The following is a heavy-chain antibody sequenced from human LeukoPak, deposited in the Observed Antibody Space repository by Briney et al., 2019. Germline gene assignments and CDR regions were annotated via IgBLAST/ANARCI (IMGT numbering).Heavy chain of an antibody. J-gene: IGHJ5*02. CDR1: GYTFTSYY. CDR3: ASTGNSSSWNNWFDP. Sequence: GASVKVSCKASGYTFTSYYMHWVRQAPGQGLEWMGIINPSGGSTSYAQKFQGRVTMTRDMSTSTVYMELSSLRSEDTAVYYCASTGNSSSWNNWFDPWGQGTLVTVSS. V-gene: IGHV1-46*01. CDR2: INPSGGST. D-gene: IGHD6-13*01.